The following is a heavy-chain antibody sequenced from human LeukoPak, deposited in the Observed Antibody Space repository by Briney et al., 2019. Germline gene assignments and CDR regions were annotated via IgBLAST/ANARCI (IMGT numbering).Heavy chain of an antibody. CDR2: ISSISYI. J-gene: IGHJ4*02. CDR1: GFTFSSYS. V-gene: IGHV3-21*01. D-gene: IGHD4-17*01. CDR3: ARDQYGDYALDY. Sequence: GGSLRLSCAASGFTFSSYSMNWVRQAPGKGLEWVSSISSISYIYYADSVKGRFTISRDTAKNSLYLQMNSLRAEDTAVYYCARDQYGDYALDYWGQGTLVTVSS.